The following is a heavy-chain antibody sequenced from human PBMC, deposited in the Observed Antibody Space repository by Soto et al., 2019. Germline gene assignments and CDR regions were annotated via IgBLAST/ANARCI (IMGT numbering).Heavy chain of an antibody. CDR2: ISAHNGDT. D-gene: IGHD3-22*01. Sequence: ASVKVSFKASCYTFTSYFISWFLHSPVQGLEWVGWISAHNGDTRYAQNLQGRITMTTDTFTNTAYMELTSLTSDDTAVYYCARDWSRYYESSGLMWLYWGQGNLVSVSS. CDR1: CYTFTSYF. J-gene: IGHJ4*02. CDR3: ARDWSRYYESSGLMWLY. V-gene: IGHV1-18*01.